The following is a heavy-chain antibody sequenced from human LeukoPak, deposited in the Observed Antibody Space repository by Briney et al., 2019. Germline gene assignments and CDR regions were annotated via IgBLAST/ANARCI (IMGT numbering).Heavy chain of an antibody. CDR2: IYHSGST. Sequence: SETLSLTCTVSDGSISSSTSYWCWIRQPPGKGLEWIGYIYHSGSTYYNPSLKSRVTISVDRSKNQFSLKLSSVTAADTAVYYCARDSIVEVAFDIWGQGTMVTVSS. J-gene: IGHJ3*02. CDR1: DGSISSSTSY. CDR3: ARDSIVEVAFDI. D-gene: IGHD2-15*01. V-gene: IGHV4-30-2*01.